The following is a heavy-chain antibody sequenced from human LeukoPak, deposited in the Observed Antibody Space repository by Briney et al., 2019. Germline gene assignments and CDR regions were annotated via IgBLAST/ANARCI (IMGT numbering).Heavy chain of an antibody. CDR2: IKSKTDGGTT. CDR1: GFTVSNNY. CDR3: TTVHKRGSSHLDY. D-gene: IGHD3-10*01. V-gene: IGHV3-15*01. Sequence: PGGSLRLSCAASGFTVSNNYMRWVRQAPGKGLEWVGRIKSKTDGGTTDYAAPVKGRFTISRDDSKNTLYLQMNSLKTEDTAVYYCTTVHKRGSSHLDYWGQGTLVTVSS. J-gene: IGHJ4*02.